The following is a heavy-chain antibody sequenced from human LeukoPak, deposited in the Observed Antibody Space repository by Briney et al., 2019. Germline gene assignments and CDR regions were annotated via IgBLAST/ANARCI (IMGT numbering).Heavy chain of an antibody. CDR1: GYSISSGYY. CDR2: IYHSGST. V-gene: IGHV4-38-2*02. J-gene: IGHJ5*02. CDR3: AREWDSGITFGGVIVSWFDP. Sequence: SETLSLTCTVSGYSISSGYYWGWIRQPPGKGLEWIGNIYHSGSTYYNPSLKSRVTISVDTSKNQFSLKLSSVTAADTAVYYCAREWDSGITFGGVIVSWFDPWGQGTLVTVSS. D-gene: IGHD3-16*02.